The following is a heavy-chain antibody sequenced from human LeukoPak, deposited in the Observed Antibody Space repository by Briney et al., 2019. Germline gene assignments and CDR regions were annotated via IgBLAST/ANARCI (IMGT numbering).Heavy chain of an antibody. CDR3: AHGDFWSGYSFDY. CDR1: GGSISSSSYY. Sequence: SETLSLTCAVSGGSISSSSYYWGWIRQPPGKGLEWIGSIYYSGSTYYNPSLKSRVTISVDTSKNQFSLKLSSVTAADTAVYYCAHGDFWSGYSFDYWGQGTLVTVSS. J-gene: IGHJ4*02. V-gene: IGHV4-39*01. D-gene: IGHD3-3*01. CDR2: IYYSGST.